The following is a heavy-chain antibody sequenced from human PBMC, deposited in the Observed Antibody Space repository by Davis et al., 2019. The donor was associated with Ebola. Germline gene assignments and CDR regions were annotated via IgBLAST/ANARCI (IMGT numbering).Heavy chain of an antibody. V-gene: IGHV3-53*01. D-gene: IGHD4-17*01. CDR3: TRHVSGDFWYFDL. CDR2: IYRDGRT. Sequence: GGSLRLSCAASGFSVSDKYMSWVRQAPGKGLEWVSVIYRDGRTYHADSVKGRFTISRDNSENTVDLQMNSLRAEDTAVYFCTRHVSGDFWYFDLWGRGTLVTVSS. CDR1: GFSVSDKY. J-gene: IGHJ2*01.